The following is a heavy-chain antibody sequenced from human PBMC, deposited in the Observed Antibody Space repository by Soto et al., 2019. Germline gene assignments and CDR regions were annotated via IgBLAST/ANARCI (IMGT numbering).Heavy chain of an antibody. CDR1: GGSISSSSYY. CDR3: ARLHYYGSGSDRGGWIGTYYYYMDV. CDR2: IYYSGST. V-gene: IGHV4-39*01. D-gene: IGHD3-10*01. Sequence: SETLSLTCTVSGGSISSSSYYWGWIRQPPGKGLEWIGSIYYSGSTYYNPSLKSRVTISVDTSKNQFSLKLSSGTAADTAVYYCARLHYYGSGSDRGGWIGTYYYYMDVWGKGTTVTVSS. J-gene: IGHJ6*03.